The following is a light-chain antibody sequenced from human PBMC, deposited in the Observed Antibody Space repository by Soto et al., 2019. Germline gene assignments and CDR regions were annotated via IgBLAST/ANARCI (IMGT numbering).Light chain of an antibody. CDR1: SSNIGPNYD. CDR3: QSYASSLSARYV. J-gene: IGLJ1*01. V-gene: IGLV1-40*01. CDR2: GNS. Sequence: QSVLTQPPSVSGAPGESVTISCTGSSSNIGPNYDVHWYQQRPGTAPKLLIFGNSNRPSGVPDRFSGSKSGTSASLAITGVQAEDEGDYYCQSYASSLSARYVVGTGTKATV.